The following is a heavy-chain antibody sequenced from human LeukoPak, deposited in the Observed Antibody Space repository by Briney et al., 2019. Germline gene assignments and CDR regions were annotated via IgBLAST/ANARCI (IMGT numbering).Heavy chain of an antibody. CDR2: IRAENGKT. V-gene: IGHV1-18*01. J-gene: IGHJ4*02. CDR1: GYTFTKYV. D-gene: IGHD3-10*01. Sequence: ASVKDSCKASGYTFTKYVISWVGQGPGQGVEGMGRIRAENGKTNYARELQGRVTMTTETKTRTAYMEIRRVRENETALYNSARGAHYFYGSGSFDFWGQGTLVTVSS. CDR3: ARGAHYFYGSGSFDF.